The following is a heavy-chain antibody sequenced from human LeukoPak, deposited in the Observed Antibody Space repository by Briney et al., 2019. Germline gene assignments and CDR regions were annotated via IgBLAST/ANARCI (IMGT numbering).Heavy chain of an antibody. CDR1: GGTFSSYA. CDR3: ATVVVVVAAPPDAFDI. J-gene: IGHJ3*02. V-gene: IGHV1-69*05. CDR2: IIPIFGTA. D-gene: IGHD2-15*01. Sequence: GASVKVSCKASGGTFSSYAISWVRQAPGQGLEWMGRIIPIFGTANYAQKFQGRVTITTDESTSTAYMELSSLRSEDTAVHYCATVVVVVAAPPDAFDIWGQGTMVTVSS.